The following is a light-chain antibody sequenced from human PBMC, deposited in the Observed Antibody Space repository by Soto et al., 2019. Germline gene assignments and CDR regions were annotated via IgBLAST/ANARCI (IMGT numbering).Light chain of an antibody. V-gene: IGKV1-5*03. Sequence: DIQMTQSPSTLSAYVGDRVTITCRASQSVGTWLAWYQQNPGKAPNLLIYRASRLENGVPSRFSGSGSGTEFTLTISGLQPDDFATYYCQQYSSYSWTFGQGTKVEIK. CDR2: RAS. J-gene: IGKJ1*01. CDR1: QSVGTW. CDR3: QQYSSYSWT.